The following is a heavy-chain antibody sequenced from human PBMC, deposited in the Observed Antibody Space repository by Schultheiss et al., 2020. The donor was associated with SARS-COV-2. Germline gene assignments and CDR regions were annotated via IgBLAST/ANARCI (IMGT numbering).Heavy chain of an antibody. Sequence: GGSLRLSCAASGFTFSSYGMHWVRQAPGKGLEWVAVIWYDGSNKYYADSVKGRFTISRDNSKNTLYLQMNTLSAEDTAIYYCASLYVTSSVAWFDPWGQGTLVTVSS. CDR3: ASLYVTSSVAWFDP. D-gene: IGHD6-6*01. J-gene: IGHJ5*02. CDR1: GFTFSSYG. CDR2: IWYDGSNK. V-gene: IGHV3-33*01.